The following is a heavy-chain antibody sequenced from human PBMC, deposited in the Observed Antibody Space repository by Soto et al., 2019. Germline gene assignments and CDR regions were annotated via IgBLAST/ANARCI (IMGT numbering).Heavy chain of an antibody. CDR1: GGSISNSNW. Sequence: QVQLQESGPGLVKPSGTLSLTCGVFGGSISNSNWWTWVRQPPGMGLEWIGEIYHSGSTNYNSSLMRRVTISLDKVNNQFSLKLTSVTAADTAVYYCAHRPIVGAAMWGQGTLVTVSS. D-gene: IGHD1-26*01. CDR2: IYHSGST. J-gene: IGHJ4*02. CDR3: AHRPIVGAAM. V-gene: IGHV4-4*02.